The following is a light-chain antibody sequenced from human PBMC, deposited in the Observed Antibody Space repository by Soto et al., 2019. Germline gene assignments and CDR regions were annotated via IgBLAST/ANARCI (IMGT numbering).Light chain of an antibody. CDR3: QQDEYWPSRT. V-gene: IGKV3-15*01. Sequence: EVVVTQSPDIVSVSPGESATLFCRTSQSVSTNLAWYQQKPGQAPRLLISGAVTRATGVSARLSGRGSGTGFTLTNTSLPTEDLRVYYCQQDEYWPSRTFSQGTRVEIK. CDR2: GAV. CDR1: QSVSTN. J-gene: IGKJ1*01.